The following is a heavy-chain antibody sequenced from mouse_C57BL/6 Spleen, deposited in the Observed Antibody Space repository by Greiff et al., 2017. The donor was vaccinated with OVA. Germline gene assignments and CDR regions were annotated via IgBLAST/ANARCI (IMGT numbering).Heavy chain of an antibody. J-gene: IGHJ3*01. V-gene: IGHV5-4*01. D-gene: IGHD2-5*01. CDR2: ISDGGSYT. Sequence: EVQGVESGGGLVKPGGSLKLSCAASGFTFSSYAMSWVRQTPEKRLEWVATISDGGSYTYYPDKVKGRFTISRDNAKNNLYLQMSHLKSEDTAMYYCARDHSNLAWVSDWGQGTLVTASA. CDR3: ARDHSNLAWVSD. CDR1: GFTFSSYA.